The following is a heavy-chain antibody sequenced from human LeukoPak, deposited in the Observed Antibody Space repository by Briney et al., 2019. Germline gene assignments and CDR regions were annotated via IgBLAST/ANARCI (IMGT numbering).Heavy chain of an antibody. Sequence: GGSLRLSCAASGFTFSTYSMHWVRQAPGKGLEWVAVISYDGSNKYYADSVKGRFTISRDNSKNTLYLQMNSLRAEDTAVYYCARAGYSYYYYYYMDVWGKGTTVTISS. J-gene: IGHJ6*03. CDR1: GFTFSTYS. CDR2: ISYDGSNK. V-gene: IGHV3-30*04. D-gene: IGHD2-15*01. CDR3: ARAGYSYYYYYYMDV.